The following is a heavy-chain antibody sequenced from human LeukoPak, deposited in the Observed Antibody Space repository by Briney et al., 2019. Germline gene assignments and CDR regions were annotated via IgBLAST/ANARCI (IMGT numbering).Heavy chain of an antibody. CDR1: GFTFSDSA. V-gene: IGHV1-58*01. CDR3: AADQAPTDPYMWVDP. CDR2: IVVGSGST. Sequence: ASVKVSCKASGFTFSDSAVQWVRQARGQSPEWIGYIVVGSGSTVYAQKFQQRVTMTRDLSTYTAYMELSSLRPEDTAVYYCAADQAPTDPYMWVDPWGQGTQVIVSS. D-gene: IGHD2-21*02. J-gene: IGHJ5*02.